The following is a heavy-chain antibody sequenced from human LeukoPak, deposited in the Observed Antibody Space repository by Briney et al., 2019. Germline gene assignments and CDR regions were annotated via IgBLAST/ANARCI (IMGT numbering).Heavy chain of an antibody. CDR1: GFTFSSYA. CDR3: AREDYDSSGYYSDPYYFDY. J-gene: IGHJ4*02. V-gene: IGHV3-9*01. Sequence: GGSLSLSCAASGFTFSSYAMSWVRQAPGKGLEWVSGISWNSGSIGYADSVKGRFTISRDNAKNSLYLQMNSLRAEDTALYYCAREDYDSSGYYSDPYYFDYWGQGTLVTVSS. D-gene: IGHD3-22*01. CDR2: ISWNSGSI.